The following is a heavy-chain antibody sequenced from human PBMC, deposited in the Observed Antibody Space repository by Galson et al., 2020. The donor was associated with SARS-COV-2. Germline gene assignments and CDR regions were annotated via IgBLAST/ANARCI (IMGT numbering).Heavy chain of an antibody. CDR1: GYTFTSYA. V-gene: IGHV1-3*01. CDR2: INAGNGNT. D-gene: IGHD2-2*01. CDR3: ARGGDYCSSTSCYYYDYMEV. Sequence: ASVKVSCKASGYTFTSYAMHWVRQAPGQRLEWMGWINAGNGNTKYSQKFQGRVTITRDTSASTAYMELSSLRSEDTAVYYCARGGDYCSSTSCYYYDYMEVWGKGTTVTISS. J-gene: IGHJ6*03.